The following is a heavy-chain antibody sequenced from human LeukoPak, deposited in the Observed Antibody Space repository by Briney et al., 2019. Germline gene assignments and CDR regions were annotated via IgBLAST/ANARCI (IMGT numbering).Heavy chain of an antibody. CDR3: ARRRMTTGDFDY. CDR1: GYSISSGYY. Sequence: SETLSLTCAVSGYSISSGYYWGWIRQPPGKGLEWIGSIYHSGSTYYNPSLKSRVTISVDTSKTQFSLKLSSVTAADTAVYYCARRRMTTGDFDYWGQGTLVTVSS. V-gene: IGHV4-38-2*01. CDR2: IYHSGST. D-gene: IGHD3-10*01. J-gene: IGHJ4*02.